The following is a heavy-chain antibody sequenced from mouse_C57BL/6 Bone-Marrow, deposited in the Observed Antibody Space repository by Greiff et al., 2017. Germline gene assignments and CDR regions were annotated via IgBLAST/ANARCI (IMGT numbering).Heavy chain of an antibody. CDR1: GFNIKDVY. CDR3: TTDTTVVPDY. V-gene: IGHV14-4*01. D-gene: IGHD1-1*01. Sequence: EVQLQRSGAELVRPGASVKLSCTASGFNIKDVYMHWVKQRPEQGLEWIGWIDPENGDTEYDSKFQGKATITADTSSNTAYLQLSSLTSEDTAVYYCTTDTTVVPDYWGQGTTLTVSS. CDR2: IDPENGDT. J-gene: IGHJ2*01.